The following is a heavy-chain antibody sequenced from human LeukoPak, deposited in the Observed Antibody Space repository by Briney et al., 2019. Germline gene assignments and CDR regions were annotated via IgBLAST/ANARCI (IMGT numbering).Heavy chain of an antibody. Sequence: QSGGSLRLSCAASGFTFSSYSMNWVRQAPGKGLEWVSYISSSSSTIYYADSVKGRFTISRDNAKDSLYLQMNSLRDEDTAVYYCARDPPQKLVVGWFDPWGQGTLVTVSS. J-gene: IGHJ5*02. D-gene: IGHD6-6*01. V-gene: IGHV3-48*02. CDR1: GFTFSSYS. CDR2: ISSSSSTI. CDR3: ARDPPQKLVVGWFDP.